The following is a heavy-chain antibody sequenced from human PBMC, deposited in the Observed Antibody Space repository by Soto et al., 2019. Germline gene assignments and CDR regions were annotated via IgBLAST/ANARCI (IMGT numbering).Heavy chain of an antibody. CDR1: GVTFSSYA. CDR3: ARDRVTIPNGMDV. J-gene: IGHJ6*02. D-gene: IGHD5-18*01. Sequence: SVKVSCKASGVTFSSYAISWVRQAPGQGLEWMGGIIPIFGTANYAQKFQGRVTITADESTSTAYMELSSLRSEDTAVYYCARDRVTIPNGMDVWGQGTTVTVSS. V-gene: IGHV1-69*13. CDR2: IIPIFGTA.